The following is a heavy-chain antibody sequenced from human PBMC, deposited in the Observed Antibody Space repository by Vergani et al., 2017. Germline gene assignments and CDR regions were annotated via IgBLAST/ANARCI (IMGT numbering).Heavy chain of an antibody. V-gene: IGHV1-69*01. CDR3: AKDYVGCSSTSCYTYGFDY. CDR2: IIPIFGTA. CDR1: GGTFSSYA. Sequence: QVQLVQSGAEVKKPGSSVKVSCKASGGTFSSYAISWVRQAPGQGLEWMGGIIPIFGTANYAQKFQGRVTITADESTSTAYMELSSLRSEDTAVYYCAKDYVGCSSTSCYTYGFDYWGQGTLVTVSS. J-gene: IGHJ4*02. D-gene: IGHD2-2*02.